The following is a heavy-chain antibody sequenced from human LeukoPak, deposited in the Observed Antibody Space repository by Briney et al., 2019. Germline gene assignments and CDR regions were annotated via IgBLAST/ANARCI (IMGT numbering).Heavy chain of an antibody. D-gene: IGHD6-13*01. Sequence: GGSLRLSCAASGFTFSSYGMHWVRQAPGKGLERVAFIRYDGSNKYYADSVKGRFTISRDNSKNTLYLQMNSLRAEDTAVYYCAKDRVAAAGYYFDYWGQGTLVTVSS. CDR3: AKDRVAAAGYYFDY. V-gene: IGHV3-30*02. CDR1: GFTFSSYG. CDR2: IRYDGSNK. J-gene: IGHJ4*02.